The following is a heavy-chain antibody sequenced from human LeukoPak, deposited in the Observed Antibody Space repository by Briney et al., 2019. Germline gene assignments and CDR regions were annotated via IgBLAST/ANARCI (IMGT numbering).Heavy chain of an antibody. CDR2: IIPIFGTT. CDR1: GGTFSSHA. Sequence: SVKVSCKASGGTFSSHAISWVRQAPGQGLEWVGGIIPIFGTTNYAQKFQGRVTITTDESTSTGYMGLRSLRSDDTAVYYCARGDSGYDYGFDNWGQGTLVTVSS. D-gene: IGHD5-12*01. CDR3: ARGDSGYDYGFDN. J-gene: IGHJ4*02. V-gene: IGHV1-69*05.